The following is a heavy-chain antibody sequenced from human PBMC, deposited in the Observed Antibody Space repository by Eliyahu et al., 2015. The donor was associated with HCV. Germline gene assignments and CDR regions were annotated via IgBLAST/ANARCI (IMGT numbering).Heavy chain of an antibody. CDR2: IRYDGSNK. CDR1: GFTFSSYG. D-gene: IGHD5-18*01. V-gene: IGHV3-30*02. Sequence: QVQLVESGGGVVQPGGSRRLSCXASGFTFSSYGMHWVRQAPGKGLEWVAFIRYDGSNKYYADSVKGRFTISRDNSKNTLYLQMNSLRAEDTAVYYCAKLRYSYGNYFDYWGQGTLVTVSS. CDR3: AKLRYSYGNYFDY. J-gene: IGHJ4*02.